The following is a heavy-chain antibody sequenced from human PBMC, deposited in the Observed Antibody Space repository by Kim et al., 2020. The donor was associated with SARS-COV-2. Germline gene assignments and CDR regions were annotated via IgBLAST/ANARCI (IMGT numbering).Heavy chain of an antibody. D-gene: IGHD2-21*02. V-gene: IGHV3-30*04. Sequence: GGSLRLSCGASGFTFRNYAMHWVRQAPGKGLEWVTVISFDGNDKYYADSVKGRFTISRDNSRNTVSLQMNSLSGDDTAVYYCARDGLIRNFYYLDVWGRGTAVTVSS. CDR1: GFTFRNYA. J-gene: IGHJ6*04. CDR3: ARDGLIRNFYYLDV. CDR2: ISFDGNDK.